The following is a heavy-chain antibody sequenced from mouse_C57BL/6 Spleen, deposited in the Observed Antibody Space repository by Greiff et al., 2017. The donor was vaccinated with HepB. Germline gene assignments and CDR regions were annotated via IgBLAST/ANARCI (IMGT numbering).Heavy chain of an antibody. V-gene: IGHV1-52*01. Sequence: QVQLQQPGAELVRPGSSVKLSCKASGYTFTSYWMHWVKQRPIQGLEWIGNIDPSDSETHYNQKFKDKATLTVDKSSSTAYMQLSSLKSEDSAVYYCASGYYGSSYGAMDYWGQGTSVTVSS. D-gene: IGHD1-1*01. CDR1: GYTFTSYW. CDR3: ASGYYGSSYGAMDY. J-gene: IGHJ4*01. CDR2: IDPSDSET.